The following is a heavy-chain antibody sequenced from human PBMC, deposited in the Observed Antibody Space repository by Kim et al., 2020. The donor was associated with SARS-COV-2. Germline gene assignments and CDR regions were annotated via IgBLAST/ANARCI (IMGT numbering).Heavy chain of an antibody. J-gene: IGHJ5*02. Sequence: GGSLRLSCEASGFTFSSYWMNWVRQGPGKGLVWVSRIKSDGSDTHYADSVKGRFTISRDNANNTLHVQLNSLGVEDTAIYYCARGSFQQGFDPWGQGTLVTVSS. CDR2: IKSDGSDT. D-gene: IGHD6-13*01. CDR1: GFTFSSYW. V-gene: IGHV3-74*01. CDR3: ARGSFQQGFDP.